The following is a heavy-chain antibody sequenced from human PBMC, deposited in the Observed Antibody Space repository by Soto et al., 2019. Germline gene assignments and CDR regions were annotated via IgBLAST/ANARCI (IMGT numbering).Heavy chain of an antibody. CDR2: IYYSGST. V-gene: IGHV4-59*11. J-gene: IGHJ1*01. Sequence: SGRYISWLRLPPGKGLEWIGYIYYSGSTNYNPSLKSRVTISVDTSKNQFSLKLSSVTAADTAVYYCASGSSGWAEDFQHWGQGTLVTVSS. CDR1: SGRY. CDR3: ASGSSGWAEDFQH. D-gene: IGHD6-19*01.